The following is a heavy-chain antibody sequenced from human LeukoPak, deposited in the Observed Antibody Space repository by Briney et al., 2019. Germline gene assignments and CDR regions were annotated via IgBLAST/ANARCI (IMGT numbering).Heavy chain of an antibody. CDR2: ISYDGSNK. J-gene: IGHJ1*01. Sequence: GGSLRLSCAASGFTFSSYAMHWVRQAPGKGLEWVAVISYDGSNKYYADSVKGRFTISRDNSKNTLYLQMNSLRAEDTAVYYCARGQYDRSPFLQHWGQGTLVTVSS. D-gene: IGHD3-22*01. CDR1: GFTFSSYA. V-gene: IGHV3-30-3*01. CDR3: ARGQYDRSPFLQH.